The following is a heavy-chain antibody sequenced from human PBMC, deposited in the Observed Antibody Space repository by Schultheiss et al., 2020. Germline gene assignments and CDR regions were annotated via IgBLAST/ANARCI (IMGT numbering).Heavy chain of an antibody. Sequence: GGSLRLSCAASGFTFSSYAMHWVRQAPGKGLEWVEVISYDGSNKYYADSVKGRFTISRDNSKNTLYLQMNSLRDEETAVYYCARVDSSSQSYYYGMDVWGQGTTVTISS. CDR1: GFTFSSYA. D-gene: IGHD6-6*01. V-gene: IGHV3-30-3*01. CDR2: ISYDGSNK. CDR3: ARVDSSSQSYYYGMDV. J-gene: IGHJ6*02.